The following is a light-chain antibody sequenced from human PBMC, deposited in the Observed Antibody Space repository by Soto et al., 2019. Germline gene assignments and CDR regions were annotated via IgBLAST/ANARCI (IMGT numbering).Light chain of an antibody. Sequence: EIVLTQSPATLSLSPGERATLSCRASQSIDTYLAWYQQKPGQAPRLLIYDASNRAAGIPARFSGSGSGTDFTLPISSLEPEDFEVYYCQQRTDWRSLPFGGGTKVDIK. CDR1: QSIDTY. CDR2: DAS. CDR3: QQRTDWRSLP. J-gene: IGKJ4*01. V-gene: IGKV3-11*01.